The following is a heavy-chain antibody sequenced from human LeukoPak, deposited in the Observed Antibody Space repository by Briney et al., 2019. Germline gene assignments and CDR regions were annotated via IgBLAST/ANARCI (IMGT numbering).Heavy chain of an antibody. CDR3: AKPLCFGDYQLDY. Sequence: GGSLRLSCAASGFTLSSYGMHWVRQAPGKGVEGGAFIRYDGSNKYYADSVKGRFTISRDNSKNTPYVQMKSLRGEDTDVYYCAKPLCFGDYQLDYWGQGTLVPLSS. CDR2: IRYDGSNK. D-gene: IGHD3-10*01. V-gene: IGHV3-30*02. J-gene: IGHJ4*02. CDR1: GFTLSSYG.